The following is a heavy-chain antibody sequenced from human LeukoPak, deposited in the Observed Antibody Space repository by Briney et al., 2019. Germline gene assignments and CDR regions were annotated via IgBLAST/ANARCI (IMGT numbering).Heavy chain of an antibody. V-gene: IGHV3-48*03. CDR1: GFTFSSYE. D-gene: IGHD2-15*01. CDR3: ARDHMGYCSGGSCYYYYGMDV. J-gene: IGHJ6*04. Sequence: PGGSLRLSCAASGFTFSSYEMNWVRQAPGKGLEWVSYISSSGSTIYYADSVKGRFTISRDNAKNSLYLQMNSLRAEDTAVYYCARDHMGYCSGGSCYYYYGMDVWGKGTTVTVSS. CDR2: ISSSGSTI.